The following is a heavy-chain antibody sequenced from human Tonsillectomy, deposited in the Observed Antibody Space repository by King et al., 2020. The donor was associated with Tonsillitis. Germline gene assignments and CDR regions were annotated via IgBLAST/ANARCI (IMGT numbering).Heavy chain of an antibody. CDR1: GGSISSGSYF. Sequence: QLQESGPGLVKPSQTLSLTCTVSGGSISSGSYFWSWIRQPAGKGLEWIGRIDSSGNTNYNPTLKSRVSMSVDTSENQFSLKLSSVTAADTAVYFCARGGNFWSGDHDYWGQGTLVTVSS. J-gene: IGHJ4*02. V-gene: IGHV4-61*02. CDR2: IDSSGNT. CDR3: ARGGNFWSGDHDY. D-gene: IGHD3-3*01.